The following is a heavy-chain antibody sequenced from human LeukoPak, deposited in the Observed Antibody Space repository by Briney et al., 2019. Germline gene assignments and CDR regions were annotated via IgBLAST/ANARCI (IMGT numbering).Heavy chain of an antibody. CDR2: INHSGST. Sequence: SETLSLTCTVSGGSISSYYWSWIRQPPGKGLEWIGEINHSGSTNYNPSLKSRVTISVDTSKNQFSLKLSSVTAADTAVYYCARGYDDYGDYGNYKGDYYYMDVWGKGTTVTVSS. CDR1: GGSISSYY. V-gene: IGHV4-34*01. CDR3: ARGYDDYGDYGNYKGDYYYMDV. J-gene: IGHJ6*03. D-gene: IGHD4-17*01.